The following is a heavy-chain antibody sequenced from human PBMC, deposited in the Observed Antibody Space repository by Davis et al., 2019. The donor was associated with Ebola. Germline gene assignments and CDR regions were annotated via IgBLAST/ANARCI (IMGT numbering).Heavy chain of an antibody. V-gene: IGHV3-30*18. Sequence: GESLKISCAASGFTFSSYGMHWVRQAPGKGLEWVAVISYDGSNKYYADSVKGRFTISRDNSKNTLYLQMNSLRAEDTAVYYCAKDHPPGSIVAAAGIGWFDPWGQGTLVTVSS. CDR1: GFTFSSYG. CDR2: ISYDGSNK. D-gene: IGHD6-13*01. CDR3: AKDHPPGSIVAAAGIGWFDP. J-gene: IGHJ5*02.